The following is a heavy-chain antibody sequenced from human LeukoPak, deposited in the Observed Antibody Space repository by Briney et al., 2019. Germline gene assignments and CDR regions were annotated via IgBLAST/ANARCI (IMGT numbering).Heavy chain of an antibody. CDR3: AKDATPRNSIWDYFDC. D-gene: IGHD1-14*01. CDR1: GFTFNIHA. CDR2: IGNPDET. J-gene: IGHJ4*02. Sequence: GGSLRLSCAASGFTFNIHAMSWVRQAPGQGLEWVSSIGNPDETFYADSVKGRFTVSRGNSRNTLYLQMNSLRAEDAAVYYCAKDATPRNSIWDYFDCWGQGTLLTISS. V-gene: IGHV3-23*01.